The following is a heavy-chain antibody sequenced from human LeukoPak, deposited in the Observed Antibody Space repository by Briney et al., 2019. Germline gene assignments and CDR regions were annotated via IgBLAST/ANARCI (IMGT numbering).Heavy chain of an antibody. CDR1: GGSISGSSYY. J-gene: IGHJ3*02. D-gene: IGHD6-6*01. CDR3: AREVGIAARRGAFDI. CDR2: IYYSGST. Sequence: PSETLSLTCTVSGGSISGSSYYWGWIRQPPGKGLEWIGSIYYSGSTYYNPSLKGRVTISVDTSKNQFSLKLSSVTAADTAVYYCAREVGIAARRGAFDIWGQGTMVTVSS. V-gene: IGHV4-39*07.